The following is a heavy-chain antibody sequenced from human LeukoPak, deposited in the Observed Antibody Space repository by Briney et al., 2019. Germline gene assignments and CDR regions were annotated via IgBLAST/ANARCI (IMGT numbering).Heavy chain of an antibody. J-gene: IGHJ4*02. CDR3: ARDGGYSYDNFDY. Sequence: GRSLRLSCAASGFTFSSYGMHWVRQAPGKGLEWVALIWYEGNNKKYADSVKGRFTISRDNAKNTLYLQMNSLRAEDTAVYYCARDGGYSYDNFDYWGQGTLVTVSS. CDR2: IWYEGNNK. D-gene: IGHD5-18*01. V-gene: IGHV3-33*01. CDR1: GFTFSSYG.